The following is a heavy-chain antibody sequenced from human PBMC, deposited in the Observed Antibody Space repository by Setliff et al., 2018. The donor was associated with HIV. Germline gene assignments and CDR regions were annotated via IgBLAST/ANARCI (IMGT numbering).Heavy chain of an antibody. V-gene: IGHV1-69*06. J-gene: IGHJ6*03. D-gene: IGHD1-1*01. CDR3: ARNPQPTGTPDYYYYYYMDV. CDR2: IIPIFGTA. Sequence: ASVKVSCKASGGTFSSYAISWVRQAPGQGLEWMGRIIPIFGTANYAQKFQGRVTITADKSTSTAYMELSSLRSEDTAVYYSARNPQPTGTPDYYYYYYMDVWGKGTTVTVSS. CDR1: GGTFSSYA.